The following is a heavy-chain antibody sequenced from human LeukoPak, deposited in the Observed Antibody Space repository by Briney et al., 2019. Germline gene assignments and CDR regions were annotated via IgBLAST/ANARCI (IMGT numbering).Heavy chain of an antibody. CDR1: GFTFSSYS. J-gene: IGHJ4*02. CDR3: ARSHSSGSGTGGYYFDY. CDR2: ISSSSSTV. V-gene: IGHV3-48*01. D-gene: IGHD1-26*01. Sequence: GGSLRLSCAASGFTFSSYSMNWVRQAPGKGLEWVSYISSSSSTVYYADSVKGRFTISRDNAKNSLYLQMNSLRAEDTAVYYCARSHSSGSGTGGYYFDYWGQGTLVTVSS.